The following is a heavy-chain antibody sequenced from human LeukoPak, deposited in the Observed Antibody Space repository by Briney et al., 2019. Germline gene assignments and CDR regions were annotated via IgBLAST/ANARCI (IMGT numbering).Heavy chain of an antibody. Sequence: SETLSLTCAVYGGSFSGYYWSWIRQPPGKGLEWIGEINHSGSTNFNPSLKSRVTISVDTSKNQFSLKVRSVTAADTAVYYCARHLPPGSAALGYWGPGAQVTVSS. D-gene: IGHD2-15*01. V-gene: IGHV4-34*01. CDR3: ARHLPPGSAALGY. CDR2: INHSGST. J-gene: IGHJ4*02. CDR1: GGSFSGYY.